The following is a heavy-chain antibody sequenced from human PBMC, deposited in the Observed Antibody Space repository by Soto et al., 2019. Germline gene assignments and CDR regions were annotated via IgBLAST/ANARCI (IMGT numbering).Heavy chain of an antibody. J-gene: IGHJ5*02. D-gene: IGHD2-2*01. CDR2: INAYNGNT. CDR3: ARAGRIVVVPAADPVYNWFDP. V-gene: IGHV1-18*01. Sequence: ASVKVSCKASGYTFTSYGISWVRQAPGQGLEWMGWINAYNGNTNYAQKLQGRVTMTRDTSTSTAYMELSRLRSDDTAVYYCARAGRIVVVPAADPVYNWFDPWGQGTLVTVSS. CDR1: GYTFTSYG.